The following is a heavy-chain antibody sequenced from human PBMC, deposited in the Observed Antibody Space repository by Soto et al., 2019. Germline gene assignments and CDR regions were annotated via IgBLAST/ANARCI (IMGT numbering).Heavy chain of an antibody. Sequence: EVQLLESGGGLVQPGGSLRLSCAASGFTFSNYGMSWVRQAPGKGLEWVSSISGGNTFYAGSVKGRFTISRDNSKNTLYLQMNSLTAEDTAVYYCAKAPSSDCNSGACSLRSWGLGTLVTVSS. CDR3: AKAPSSDCNSGACSLRS. D-gene: IGHD2-21*01. J-gene: IGHJ5*02. V-gene: IGHV3-23*01. CDR1: GFTFSNYG. CDR2: SISGGNT.